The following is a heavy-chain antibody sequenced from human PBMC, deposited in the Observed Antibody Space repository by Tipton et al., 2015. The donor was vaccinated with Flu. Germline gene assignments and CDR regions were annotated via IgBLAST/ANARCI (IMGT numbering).Heavy chain of an antibody. CDR2: MSRSGST. CDR1: GDSISSDYY. J-gene: IGHJ5*02. V-gene: IGHV4-38-2*02. Sequence: TLSLTCTVSGDSISSDYYWGWIRQLPGKGLEWIGSMSRSGSTNYNPSLKSRVTISADMSKNQFSLKMNSVTAADMAVYYCARRDHSNYVSDPKSWFDPWGQGTLVTVSS. D-gene: IGHD4-11*01. CDR3: ARRDHSNYVSDPKSWFDP.